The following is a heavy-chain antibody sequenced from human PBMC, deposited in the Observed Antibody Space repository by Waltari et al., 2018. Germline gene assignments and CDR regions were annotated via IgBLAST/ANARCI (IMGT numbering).Heavy chain of an antibody. D-gene: IGHD3-10*01. CDR3: ASADYYGSGSYRDY. J-gene: IGHJ4*02. CDR2: IWYDGSNK. V-gene: IGHV3-33*01. Sequence: QVQLVESGGGVVQPGRSMRLSCAASGFTFSSYGIHWFRQAPGKGLEWVAVIWYDGSNKYYADSVKGRVAISRDNSKNTLYLQMNSLRAEDTAVYYCASADYYGSGSYRDYWGQGTLVTVSS. CDR1: GFTFSSYG.